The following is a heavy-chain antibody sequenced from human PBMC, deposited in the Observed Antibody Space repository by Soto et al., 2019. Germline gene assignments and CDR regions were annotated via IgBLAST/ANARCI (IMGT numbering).Heavy chain of an antibody. CDR2: IYYSGST. V-gene: IGHV4-61*01. Sequence: SETLSLTCTVSDVSISSGYYYWTWIRQPPGKGLEWIGYIYYSGSTNYNPSLKSRVTISVDTSKNQFSLKLSSVTAADTAVYYCARRYGGTFDYWGQGTLVTVSS. D-gene: IGHD2-15*01. CDR1: DVSISSGYYY. J-gene: IGHJ4*02. CDR3: ARRYGGTFDY.